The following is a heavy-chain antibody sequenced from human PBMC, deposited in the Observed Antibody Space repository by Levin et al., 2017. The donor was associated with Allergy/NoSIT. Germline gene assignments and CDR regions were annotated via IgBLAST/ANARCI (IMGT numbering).Heavy chain of an antibody. J-gene: IGHJ4*02. V-gene: IGHV3-15*01. CDR2: IKSRRDGGAT. CDR1: GFTFSKNW. D-gene: IGHD1-1*01. CDR3: SRHLELEN. Sequence: GGSLRLSCVGSGFTFSKNWMSWVRQAPGEGLERVGRIKSRRDGGATDYAAPVKGRFTISRDDSRDTLYLQMNSLQTEDTAIYYCSRHLELENWGLGTLVTVSS.